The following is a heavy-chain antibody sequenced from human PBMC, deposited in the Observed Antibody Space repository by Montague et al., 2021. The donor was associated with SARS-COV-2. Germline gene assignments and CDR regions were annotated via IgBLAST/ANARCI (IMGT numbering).Heavy chain of an antibody. D-gene: IGHD2-2*01. CDR2: ISHSGGT. J-gene: IGHJ6*02. CDR1: GGFLSVYY. V-gene: IGHV4-34*01. CDR3: ARFAYRLLFIASYYGMDV. Sequence: SETLSLTCAVYGGFLSVYYWGWTRQPPGKGVEWLVEISHSGGTNYNPSLKSRVTISIDMSKNQFSLKLSSVTAADTAVYYCARFAYRLLFIASYYGMDVWGQGTTVTVSS.